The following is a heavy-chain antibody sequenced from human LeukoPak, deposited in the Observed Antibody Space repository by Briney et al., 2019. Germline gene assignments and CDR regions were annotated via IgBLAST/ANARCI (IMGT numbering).Heavy chain of an antibody. J-gene: IGHJ5*02. CDR3: AREPHSIAARPNAFDP. Sequence: GASVKVSCKASGYIFTSYYMHWVRQAPGQGLEWMGIINPSGGSTSYAQKFQGRVTMTRDTSTSTVYMELSSLRSEDTAVYYCAREPHSIAARPNAFDPWGQGTLVTVSS. V-gene: IGHV1-46*01. D-gene: IGHD6-6*01. CDR1: GYIFTSYY. CDR2: INPSGGST.